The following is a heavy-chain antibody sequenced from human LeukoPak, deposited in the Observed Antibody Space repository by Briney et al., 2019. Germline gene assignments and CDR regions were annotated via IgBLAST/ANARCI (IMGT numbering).Heavy chain of an antibody. CDR3: ATTYYDFWSGHPNVFDY. CDR2: IYYSGST. D-gene: IGHD3-3*01. V-gene: IGHV4-59*08. J-gene: IGHJ4*02. CDR1: GGSISSYY. Sequence: SETLSLTCTVSGGSISSYYWSWIRQPPGKGLEWIGYIYYSGSTNYNPSLKSRVTISVDTSKNQFSLKLSSVTAADTAVYYCATTYYDFWSGHPNVFDYWGQGTLVTVSS.